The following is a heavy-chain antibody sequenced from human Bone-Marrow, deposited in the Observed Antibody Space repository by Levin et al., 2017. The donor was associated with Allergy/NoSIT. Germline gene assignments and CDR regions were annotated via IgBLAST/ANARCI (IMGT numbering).Heavy chain of an antibody. J-gene: IGHJ3*02. CDR1: GGSITSTSYY. CDR3: ARESDDAFDI. Sequence: SETLSLTCTVSGGSITSTSYYWNWIRQPPGKGLEWIGYIHYSGSTNSHPSLKSRVTISVDTSKNQFSLNLRSVTAADAAVYYCARESDDAFDIWGPGTMVAVSS. V-gene: IGHV4-61*01. CDR2: IHYSGST.